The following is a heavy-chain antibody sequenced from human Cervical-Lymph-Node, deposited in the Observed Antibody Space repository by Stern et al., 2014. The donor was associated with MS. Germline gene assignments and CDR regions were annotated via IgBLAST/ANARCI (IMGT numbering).Heavy chain of an antibody. CDR2: ISSDGNNK. D-gene: IGHD3-22*01. V-gene: IGHV3-30*18. J-gene: IGHJ5*02. CDR1: GFTFSLYD. Sequence: VQLVESGGGVVQPGRSLRLSCAASGFTFSLYDMHWVRQAPGQGLEWVAAISSDGNNKFSTDSVKGRLTNSRDNSKSTLYLQLNSLRPEDTAIYYCAKYPRIYDSRGYRDAWGQGTLVTVSS. CDR3: AKYPRIYDSRGYRDA.